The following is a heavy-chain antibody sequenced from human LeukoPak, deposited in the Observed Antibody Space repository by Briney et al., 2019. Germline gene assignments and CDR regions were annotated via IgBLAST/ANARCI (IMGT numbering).Heavy chain of an antibody. Sequence: SETLSLTCTVSGGSISSYYWSWIRQPAGKGLEWIGRIYTSGSTNYNPSLKSRVTMSVGTSKNQFSLKLSSVTAADTAVYYCARDEYSRDGNWFDPWGQGTLVTVSS. V-gene: IGHV4-4*07. D-gene: IGHD6-6*01. CDR1: GGSISSYY. CDR3: ARDEYSRDGNWFDP. CDR2: IYTSGST. J-gene: IGHJ5*02.